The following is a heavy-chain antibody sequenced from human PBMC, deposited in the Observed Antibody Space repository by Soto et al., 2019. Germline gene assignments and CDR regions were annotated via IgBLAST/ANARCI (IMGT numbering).Heavy chain of an antibody. Sequence: SETLSLTCTVSGGSISSYYWCWIRQPPGKGLEWIGYIYYSGRTNYNPSLKSRVTISVDTSKNQFSLKLSSVTAADPAVYYCARVRYSYGSTYYYYGMDVWGQGTTVTVSS. CDR1: GGSISSYY. J-gene: IGHJ6*02. V-gene: IGHV4-59*01. CDR2: IYYSGRT. D-gene: IGHD5-18*01. CDR3: ARVRYSYGSTYYYYGMDV.